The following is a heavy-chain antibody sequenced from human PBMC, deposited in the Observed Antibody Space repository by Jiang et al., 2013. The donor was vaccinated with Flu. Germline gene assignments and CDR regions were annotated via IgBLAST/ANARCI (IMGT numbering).Heavy chain of an antibody. V-gene: IGHV3-21*01. Sequence: SSISSSSSYIYYADSVKGRFTISRDNAKNSLYLQMNSLRAEDTAVYYCARDLGIAAEGKENNWFDPWGQGTLVTVSS. D-gene: IGHD6-13*01. CDR3: ARDLGIAAEGKENNWFDP. CDR2: ISSSSSYI. J-gene: IGHJ5*02.